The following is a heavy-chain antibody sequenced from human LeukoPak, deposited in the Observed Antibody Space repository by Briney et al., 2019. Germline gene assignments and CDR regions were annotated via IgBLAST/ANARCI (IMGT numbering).Heavy chain of an antibody. V-gene: IGHV3-53*01. CDR1: GITVSTNY. CDR3: AREIGYYFDNHSSRLRGRFDV. D-gene: IGHD3-22*01. J-gene: IGHJ6*04. Sequence: GGSLRLTCAASGITVSTNYMNWVRQAPGKGLEWVSVIYSTDKTNYADSVQGRFTISRDPSKNTVYLQMNSLRGEDTAVYYCAREIGYYFDNHSSRLRGRFDVWGTGTTVIVSS. CDR2: IYSTDKT.